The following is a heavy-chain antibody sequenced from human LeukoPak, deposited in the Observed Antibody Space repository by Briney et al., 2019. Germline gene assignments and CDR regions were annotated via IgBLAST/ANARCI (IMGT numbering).Heavy chain of an antibody. CDR1: GFIFSSYV. CDR3: AREIHGEYSSSTSCFGDFDY. Sequence: GGSLRLSCEASGFIFSSYVMGWVRQAPGKGLEWVSSISVGGGDTFTADSVKGRFTITRDNAKNSLYLQMNSLRAEDTAVYYYAREIHGEYSSSTSCFGDFDYWGQGTLVTVSS. J-gene: IGHJ4*02. CDR2: ISVGGGDT. V-gene: IGHV3-23*01. D-gene: IGHD2-2*01.